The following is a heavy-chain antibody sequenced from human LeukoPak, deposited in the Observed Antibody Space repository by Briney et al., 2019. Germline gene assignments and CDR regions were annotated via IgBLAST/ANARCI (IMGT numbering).Heavy chain of an antibody. D-gene: IGHD5-18*01. J-gene: IGHJ4*02. CDR1: GFTVSSNY. V-gene: IGHV3-23*01. CDR2: ISGSGGST. CDR3: AKGSEVDTATFGG. Sequence: GGSLRLSCAASGFTVSSNYMSWVRQAPGKGLEWVSAISGSGGSTYYADSVKGRSTISRDNSKNTLYLQMNSLRAEDTAVYYCAKGSEVDTATFGGWGQGTLVTVSS.